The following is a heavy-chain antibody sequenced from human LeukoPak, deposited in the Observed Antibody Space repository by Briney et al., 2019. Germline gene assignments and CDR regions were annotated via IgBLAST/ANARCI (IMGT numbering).Heavy chain of an antibody. J-gene: IGHJ5*02. D-gene: IGHD2-15*01. CDR3: AKGSGVVAATYNWFDP. CDR1: GFTFSSYA. CDR2: ISGSGGST. Sequence: PGGSLRLSCAASGFTFSSYAMSWVRQAPGKGLEWVSAISGSGGSTYYADSVKGRITISRDNSKNTLYLQMNSLRAEDTAVYYCAKGSGVVAATYNWFDPWGQGTLVTVSS. V-gene: IGHV3-23*01.